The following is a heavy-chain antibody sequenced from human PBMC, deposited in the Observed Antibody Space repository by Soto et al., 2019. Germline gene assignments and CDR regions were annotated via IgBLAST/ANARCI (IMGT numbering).Heavy chain of an antibody. D-gene: IGHD1-26*01. CDR2: IIPILGIA. V-gene: IGHV1-69*02. CDR3: ARFPQTAIVGAAYFDY. Sequence: QVQLVQSGAEVKKPGSSVKVSCKASGGTFSSYIISWVRQAPGQGLEWMGRIIPILGIANYAQKFQGRVTIPADKSTRTAYMALSSLRSEDTAVYYCARFPQTAIVGAAYFDYWGQGTLVTVSS. CDR1: GGTFSSYI. J-gene: IGHJ4*02.